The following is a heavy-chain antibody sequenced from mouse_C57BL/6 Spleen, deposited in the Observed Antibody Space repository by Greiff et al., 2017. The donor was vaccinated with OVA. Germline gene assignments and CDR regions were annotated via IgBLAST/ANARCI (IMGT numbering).Heavy chain of an antibody. D-gene: IGHD1-1*01. CDR1: GYTFPSYW. CDR2: IYPGSGRT. CDR3: AREGLDYYGINYFDY. Sequence: QVQLQQPGAELVKPGASVKMSCKASGYTFPSYWLTWVKPRPGQGLEWIGDIYPGSGRTNYKEKFKSKATLTVYTSSSTAYIHLSSRTSEYSAVYYSAREGLDYYGINYFDYWGQGTTLTVSS. J-gene: IGHJ2*01. V-gene: IGHV1-55*01.